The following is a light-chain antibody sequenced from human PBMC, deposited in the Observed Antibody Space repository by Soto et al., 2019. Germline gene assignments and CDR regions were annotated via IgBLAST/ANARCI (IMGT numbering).Light chain of an antibody. J-gene: IGKJ1*01. V-gene: IGKV1-5*03. CDR3: QQYNTNSWT. Sequence: DVQMTQSPSTLSASVGDRVTLTCRASQSLYDWLAWYQQKPGRVPKLLIYKASGLESGVPSRFSGSGSGTEFTLTISSLQPDDFATYYCQQYNTNSWTFGQGTKVEIK. CDR2: KAS. CDR1: QSLYDW.